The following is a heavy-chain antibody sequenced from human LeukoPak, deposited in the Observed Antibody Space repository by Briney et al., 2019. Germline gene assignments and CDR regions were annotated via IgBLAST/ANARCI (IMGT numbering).Heavy chain of an antibody. CDR1: GGTISSYY. CDR2: IHYSGST. Sequence: SETLSLTCTVSGGTISSYYWNWIRQPPGKGLEWIGYIHYSGSTNYSPSLKSRVTISLDTSKNHFSLKLSSLTAADTAVYYCASYAAGQGGRGYWGQGTLVTVSS. CDR3: ASYAAGQGGRGY. J-gene: IGHJ4*02. V-gene: IGHV4-59*08. D-gene: IGHD2-2*01.